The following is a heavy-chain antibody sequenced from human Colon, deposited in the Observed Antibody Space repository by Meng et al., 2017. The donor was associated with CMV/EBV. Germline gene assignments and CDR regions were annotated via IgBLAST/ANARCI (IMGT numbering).Heavy chain of an antibody. CDR2: ITASATRK. CDR1: RFTFSSSS. Sequence: GRSLRLSCAGSRFTFSSSSMNWVRQAPGTGREWVAAITASATRKYYADPVKGRFTIARDDSKNAVYLQMKSLRAEDTAGYDCAKRAVLVVETPGNYFDYWGQGTLVTVSS. CDR3: AKRAVLVVETPGNYFDY. J-gene: IGHJ4*02. V-gene: IGHV3-23*01. D-gene: IGHD2-8*01.